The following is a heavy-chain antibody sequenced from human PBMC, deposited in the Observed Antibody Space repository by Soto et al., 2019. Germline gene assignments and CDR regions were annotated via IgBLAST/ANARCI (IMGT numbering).Heavy chain of an antibody. CDR3: AKDYGPKAPYPYSNTHTDF. J-gene: IGHJ4*01. D-gene: IGHD6-13*01. Sequence: GGSLRLSCAASGFTFSSYGMHWVRQAPGKGLEWVAVISHDGTFKDYADSVKGRFTISRDNSESTLFLQMNSLGPNDTAVYYCAKDYGPKAPYPYSNTHTDFWGPRPLRTLFS. CDR2: ISHDGTFK. CDR1: GFTFSSYG. V-gene: IGHV3-30*18.